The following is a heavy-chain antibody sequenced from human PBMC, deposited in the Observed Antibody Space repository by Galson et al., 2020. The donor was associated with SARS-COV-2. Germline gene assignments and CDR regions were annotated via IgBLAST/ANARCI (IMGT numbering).Heavy chain of an antibody. D-gene: IGHD3-9*01. V-gene: IGHV4-39*07. Sequence: ASETLSLTCAVSGAYISSSTYYWGWIRQPPGKGLEWIGSVYSSGNTFHNPSLKSRLTIPLDTSKNLFSLNLTSVTAADTAVSYCARELQYFGIMNGEGPAYAFDIWGQGIMVTVSA. CDR1: GAYISSSTYY. J-gene: IGHJ3*02. CDR2: VYSSGNT. CDR3: ARELQYFGIMNGEGPAYAFDI.